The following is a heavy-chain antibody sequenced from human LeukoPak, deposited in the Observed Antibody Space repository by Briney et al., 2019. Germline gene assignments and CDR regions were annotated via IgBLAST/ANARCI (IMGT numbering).Heavy chain of an antibody. V-gene: IGHV1-46*01. J-gene: IGHJ4*02. CDR3: ARGLVIQDIVADNFDY. CDR2: INPSGGST. D-gene: IGHD5-12*01. CDR1: GYTLTSYY. Sequence: ASVKVSCKASGYTLTSYYMHWVRQAPGQGLEWMGIINPSGGSTSYAQKFQGRVTMTRDMSTSTVYMELSSLRSEDTAVYYCARGLVIQDIVADNFDYWGQGTLVTVSS.